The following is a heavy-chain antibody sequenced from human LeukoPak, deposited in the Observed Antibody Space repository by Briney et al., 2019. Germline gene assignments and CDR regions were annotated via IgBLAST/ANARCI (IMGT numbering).Heavy chain of an antibody. V-gene: IGHV1-2*02. D-gene: IGHD4-17*01. CDR2: INPNSGGT. J-gene: IGHJ6*03. CDR3: AREKIAGTTVTTYYYYYMDV. CDR1: GYTFTGYY. Sequence: ASVKVSCKASGYTFTGYYMHWVRQAPGQGLEWMGWINPNSGGTNYAQKFQGRVTMTRDTSISTAYMELSSLRSEDTAVYYCAREKIAGTTVTTYYYYYMDVWGKGTTVTISS.